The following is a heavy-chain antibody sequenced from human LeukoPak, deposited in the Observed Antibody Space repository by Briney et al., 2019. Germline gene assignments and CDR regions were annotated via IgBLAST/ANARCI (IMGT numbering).Heavy chain of an antibody. CDR1: GYTFSNYG. CDR3: ARDARGSPLSGSDC. CDR2: ISAYNGNT. Sequence: ASVKVSCKASGYTFSNYGVHWMRQAPGQGLERMGWISAYNGNTNYAQKLQDRVTMTTDTSTSTAYMELRSLTADDTAVYYCARDARGSPLSGSDCWGQGTLVTVSS. D-gene: IGHD2-15*01. J-gene: IGHJ4*02. V-gene: IGHV1-18*01.